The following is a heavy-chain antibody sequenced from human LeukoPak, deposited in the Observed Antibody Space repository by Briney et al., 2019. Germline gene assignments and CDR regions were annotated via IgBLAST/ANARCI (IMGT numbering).Heavy chain of an antibody. V-gene: IGHV3-21*01. CDR3: ARGFGSSIPYSYYYYLDV. Sequence: GGSLRLSCAASGFTFNSYSMNWVRQAPGKGLEWVSSISGSRSYIYYADSVKGRFTISRDNAKNSLYLQMNSLRAEDDTAVYYCARGFGSSIPYSYYYYLDVWGKGTTVTVS. CDR1: GFTFNSYS. CDR2: ISGSRSYI. J-gene: IGHJ6*03. D-gene: IGHD6-6*01.